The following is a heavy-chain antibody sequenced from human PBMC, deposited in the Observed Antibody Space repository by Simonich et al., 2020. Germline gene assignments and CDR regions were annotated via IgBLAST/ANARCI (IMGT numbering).Heavy chain of an antibody. Sequence: GGGLVQPGGSLRLSCAASGFTFSSYAMSWVRQAPGKGLEWVSAISGSGGSTYYADSVKVRFTITRDNSKNTLYLQMNSLRAEVTAVYYCAKDLGERITMIVVVIDAFDIWGQGTMVTVSS. D-gene: IGHD3-22*01. J-gene: IGHJ3*02. V-gene: IGHV3-23*01. CDR2: ISGSGGST. CDR1: GFTFSSYA. CDR3: AKDLGERITMIVVVIDAFDI.